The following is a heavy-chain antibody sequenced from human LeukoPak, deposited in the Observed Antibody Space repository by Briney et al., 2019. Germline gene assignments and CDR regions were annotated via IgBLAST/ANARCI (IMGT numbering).Heavy chain of an antibody. J-gene: IGHJ4*02. CDR3: ARVVITNFDY. CDR1: GFTFSSYE. CDR2: ISGSGSTI. V-gene: IGHV3-48*03. Sequence: GGSLRLSCAASGFTFSSYEMNWVRQAPGKGLEWVSYISGSGSTIYYADSVKGRFTISRDNAKNSLYLQMNSLRAEDTAVYYCARVVITNFDYWGQGTLVTVSS. D-gene: IGHD3-16*01.